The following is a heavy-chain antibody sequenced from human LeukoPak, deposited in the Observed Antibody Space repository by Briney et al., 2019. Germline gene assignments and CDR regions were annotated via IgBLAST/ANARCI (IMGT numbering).Heavy chain of an antibody. CDR3: SRGLDSRKLGY. D-gene: IGHD3-22*01. V-gene: IGHV4-31*03. CDR1: VASFNSDDQY. J-gene: IGHJ4*02. Sequence: SETLCLSCTVSVASFNSDDQYCNWIRQSPGKGLEWIGSIHPSGMLYNNPSLESRVTMSRDTSKNQFSLNLNSVTAADTAVYFCSRGLDSRKLGYWGQGILVTVSS. CDR2: IHPSGML.